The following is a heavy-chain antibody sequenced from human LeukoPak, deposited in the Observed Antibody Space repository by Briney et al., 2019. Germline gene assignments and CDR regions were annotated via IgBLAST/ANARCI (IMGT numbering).Heavy chain of an antibody. CDR2: IYYSGST. CDR3: ARAGGLGSKGFDP. J-gene: IGHJ5*02. CDR1: GGSISSSSYY. Sequence: SETLSLTCTVSGGSISSSSYYWGWIRQPPGKGLEWIGSIYYSGSTYYNPPLKSRVTISVDTSKNQFSLKLSSVTAADTAVYYCARAGGLGSKGFDPWGQGTLVTVSS. D-gene: IGHD1-26*01. V-gene: IGHV4-39*07.